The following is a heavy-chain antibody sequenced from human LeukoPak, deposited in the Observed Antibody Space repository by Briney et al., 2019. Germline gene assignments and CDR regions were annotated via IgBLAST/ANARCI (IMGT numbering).Heavy chain of an antibody. CDR2: IHSSSGSI. J-gene: IGHJ3*02. V-gene: IGHV3-21*01. CDR3: ARGLAWDAFDI. CDR1: GFNFTNYN. Sequence: GGSLRLSCAASGFNFTNYNMNWVRQAPEKGLEWVSSIHSSSGSIYYADSLKGRFTISRDNAKNSLYLQMNSLRAEDTAVYYCARGLAWDAFDIWGQGTMVTVSS. D-gene: IGHD5/OR15-5a*01.